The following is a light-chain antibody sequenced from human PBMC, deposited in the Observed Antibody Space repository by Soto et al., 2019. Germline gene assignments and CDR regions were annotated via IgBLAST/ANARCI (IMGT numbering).Light chain of an antibody. CDR2: AAS. Sequence: DLQLTQSPSSLSASIGDRVTITCRASQSFSTYLNWYQQTPGKAPKLLIYAASVLQSGVPSKFRDRGSGPDFTLTISKHHPEDFGTYYCQQSYSTPLTFGGGTKVDIK. CDR3: QQSYSTPLT. V-gene: IGKV1-39*01. CDR1: QSFSTY. J-gene: IGKJ4*01.